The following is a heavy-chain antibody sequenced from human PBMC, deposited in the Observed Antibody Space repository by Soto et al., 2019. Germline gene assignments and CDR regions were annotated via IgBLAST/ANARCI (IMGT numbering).Heavy chain of an antibody. CDR3: ARGGGGVGPPIPSL. Sequence: ASVKVYCNASGYTFTSYGISWVRQAPGQGLEWMGWISAYNGNTNYAQKLQGRVTMTTDTSTSTAYMELRSLRSDDTAVYYCARGGGGVGPPIPSLWGQGTMVTVSS. D-gene: IGHD3-16*01. CDR1: GYTFTSYG. V-gene: IGHV1-18*01. CDR2: ISAYNGNT. J-gene: IGHJ3*01.